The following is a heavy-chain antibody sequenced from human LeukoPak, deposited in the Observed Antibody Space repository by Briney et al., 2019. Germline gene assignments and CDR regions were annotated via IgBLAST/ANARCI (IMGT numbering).Heavy chain of an antibody. Sequence: GGSLRLSCAASGFTVSSNYMSWVRQAPGKGLEWVSVIYSGGGTNYADSVKGRFTISRDNSKNTLYLQMDSLRAEDTAVYYCAKALSRSRSIAVAGYACGFDYWGQGTLVTVSS. CDR1: GFTVSSNY. D-gene: IGHD6-19*01. CDR2: IYSGGGT. CDR3: AKALSRSRSIAVAGYACGFDY. V-gene: IGHV3-53*01. J-gene: IGHJ4*02.